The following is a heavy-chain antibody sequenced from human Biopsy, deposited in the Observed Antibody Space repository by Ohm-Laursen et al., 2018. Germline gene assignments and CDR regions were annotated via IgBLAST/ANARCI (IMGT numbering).Heavy chain of an antibody. V-gene: IGHV4-4*07. CDR1: GGDINNYY. D-gene: IGHD5-24*01. Sequence: GTLSLTCNVSGGDINNYYWSWIRQPAGKGLEWIGRIYPGGSTNYNPSLKSRVTMSVDTSKKQLSLRLRSVTAADTAMYYCARNEPRSRDGYNLGYWGQGTLVTVSS. CDR3: ARNEPRSRDGYNLGY. CDR2: IYPGGST. J-gene: IGHJ4*02.